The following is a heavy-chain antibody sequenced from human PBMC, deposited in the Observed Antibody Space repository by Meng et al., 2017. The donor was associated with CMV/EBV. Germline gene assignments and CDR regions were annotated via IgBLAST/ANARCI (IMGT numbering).Heavy chain of an antibody. Sequence: QVQLQESGPGLVKPSETLSLTCTVSGGSISSYYWSWIRQPPGKGLEWIGEINHSGSTNYNPSLKSRVTISVDTSKNQFSLKLSSVTAADTAVYYCARGGIAAAGPFDYWGQGTLVTVSS. J-gene: IGHJ4*02. CDR2: INHSGST. CDR1: GGSISSYY. V-gene: IGHV4-59*12. CDR3: ARGGIAAAGPFDY. D-gene: IGHD6-13*01.